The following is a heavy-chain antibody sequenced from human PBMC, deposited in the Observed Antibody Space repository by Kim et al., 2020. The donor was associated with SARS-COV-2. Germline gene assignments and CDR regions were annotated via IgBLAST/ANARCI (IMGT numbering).Heavy chain of an antibody. CDR3: ARKVRFLGMDV. J-gene: IGHJ6*02. D-gene: IGHD3-3*01. V-gene: IGHV3-33*01. CDR2: K. Sequence: KYNADSVKRRFTISSENSKDTLYLQMNSLRAEDTAVYYWARKVRFLGMDVWGQGTTVTVSS.